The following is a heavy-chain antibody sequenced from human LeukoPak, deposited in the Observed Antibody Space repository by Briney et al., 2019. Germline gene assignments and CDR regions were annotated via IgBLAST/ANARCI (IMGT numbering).Heavy chain of an antibody. D-gene: IGHD3-9*01. CDR1: GFTVSSNY. Sequence: GGSLRLSCAASGFTVSSNYMNWARQAPGKGLEWVAVISYDGSNKYYADSVKGRFTISRDNSKNTLYLQMNSLRAEDTAVYYCAKVGAKLRYFDWLSHDAFDIWGQGTMVTVSS. J-gene: IGHJ3*02. V-gene: IGHV3-30*18. CDR2: ISYDGSNK. CDR3: AKVGAKLRYFDWLSHDAFDI.